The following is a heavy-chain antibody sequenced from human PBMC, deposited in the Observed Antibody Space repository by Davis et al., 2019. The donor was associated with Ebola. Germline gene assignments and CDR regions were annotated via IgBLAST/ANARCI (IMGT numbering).Heavy chain of an antibody. V-gene: IGHV1-18*01. J-gene: IGHJ5*02. Sequence: ASVKVSCKASGYTFTSYGISWVRQAPGQGLEWMGWISAYNGNTNYAQKLQGRVTMTTDTSTSTAYMELRSLRSDDTAVYYCARVPATIFGVVMSHWFDPWGQGTLVTVSS. D-gene: IGHD3-3*01. CDR1: GYTFTSYG. CDR3: ARVPATIFGVVMSHWFDP. CDR2: ISAYNGNT.